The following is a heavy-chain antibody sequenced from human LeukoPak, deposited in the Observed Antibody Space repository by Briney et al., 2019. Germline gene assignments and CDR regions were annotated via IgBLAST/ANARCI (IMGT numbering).Heavy chain of an antibody. CDR1: GFTFSSYS. D-gene: IGHD3-22*01. CDR2: ISSSSSTI. J-gene: IGHJ4*02. CDR3: ASGYYDSSGYIPGAPSFDC. Sequence: GGSLRLSCAASGFTFSSYSMNWVRQAPGKGLEWVSYISSSSSTIYYADSVKGRFTISRDNAKNSLYLQMNSLRAEDTAVYYCASGYYDSSGYIPGAPSFDCWGQGTLVTVSS. V-gene: IGHV3-48*01.